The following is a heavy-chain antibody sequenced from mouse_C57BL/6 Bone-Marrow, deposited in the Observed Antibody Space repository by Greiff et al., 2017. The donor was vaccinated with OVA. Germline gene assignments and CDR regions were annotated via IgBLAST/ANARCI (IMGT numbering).Heavy chain of an antibody. CDR2: IHPNSGST. Sequence: QVQLQQPGAELVKPGASVKLSCTASGYTFTSYWMHWVKQRPGQGLELIGMIHPNSGSTNYTENFKSKATLTVDKSYSTAYLQLSSLTSEDSAVYYCARSPYFPVGWGTGTTVTVSS. V-gene: IGHV1-64*01. J-gene: IGHJ1*03. CDR1: GYTFTSYW. D-gene: IGHD2-10*01. CDR3: ARSPYFPVG.